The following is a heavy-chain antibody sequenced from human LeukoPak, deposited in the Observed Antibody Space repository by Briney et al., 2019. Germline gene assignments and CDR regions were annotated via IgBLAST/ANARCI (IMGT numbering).Heavy chain of an antibody. V-gene: IGHV4-59*01. Sequence: SETLSVTCTVSGGSISGSYWSWIRQSPGKGLEWIGFMYYSGRTKHNPSLQSRVTISLDTSMNNLSLQLRSVTAADTAVYYCARRVGGSGSFYWGQGTLVTVSS. D-gene: IGHD3-10*01. CDR3: ARRVGGSGSFY. CDR2: MYYSGRT. J-gene: IGHJ4*02. CDR1: GGSISGSY.